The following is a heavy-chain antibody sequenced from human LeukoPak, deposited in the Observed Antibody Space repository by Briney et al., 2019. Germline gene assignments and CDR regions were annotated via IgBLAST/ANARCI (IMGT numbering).Heavy chain of an antibody. CDR1: GFTFSSYG. V-gene: IGHV3-7*01. CDR3: ARERALDI. Sequence: GGSLRLSCAASGFTFSSYGMHWVRQAPGKGLEWVANIKHDGSEKYYVDSMKGRFTISRDNAKNSLYLQMNSLGAEDTAVYYCARERALDIWGQGTMVTVSS. CDR2: IKHDGSEK. J-gene: IGHJ3*02.